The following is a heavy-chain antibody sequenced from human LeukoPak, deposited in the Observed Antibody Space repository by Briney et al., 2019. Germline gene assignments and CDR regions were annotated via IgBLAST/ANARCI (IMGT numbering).Heavy chain of an antibody. CDR1: GFTFSIYG. D-gene: IGHD3-9*01. CDR2: IRYDGSNK. J-gene: IGHJ3*02. V-gene: IGHV3-30*02. CDR3: ARPYFDPHDAFDI. Sequence: PGGSLRLSCAASGFTFSIYGMHWVRQAPGKGLEWVAFIRYDGSNKYYADSVKGRFTISRDNAKNSLYLQMNSLRAEDTAVYYCARPYFDPHDAFDIWGQGTMVTVSS.